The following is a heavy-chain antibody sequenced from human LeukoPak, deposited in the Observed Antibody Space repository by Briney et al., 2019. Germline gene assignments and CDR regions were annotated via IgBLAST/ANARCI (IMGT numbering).Heavy chain of an antibody. CDR2: IYQSGKT. CDR3: ARGLPGGQLSRYDY. J-gene: IGHJ4*02. CDR1: GYSISSGYY. Sequence: PSETLSLTCSVSGYSISSGYYWGWIRQPPGKGLEWMGIIYQSGKTYCNPSLESRVTISVDTSKNQFSLKMNSMTAADTAMYCCARGLPGGQLSRYDYWGQGTLVTVSS. D-gene: IGHD6-13*01. V-gene: IGHV4-38-2*02.